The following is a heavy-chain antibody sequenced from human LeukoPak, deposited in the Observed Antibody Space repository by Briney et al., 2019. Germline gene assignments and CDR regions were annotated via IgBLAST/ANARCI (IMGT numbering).Heavy chain of an antibody. J-gene: IGHJ5*02. D-gene: IGHD2-21*02. CDR2: IKQDGSEK. CDR1: GFTFSSYW. Sequence: PGGSLRLSCAASGFTFSSYWMSWVRQAPGKGLEWVANIKQDGSEKYYVDSVKGRFTISRDNAKNSLYLQMNSLRAEDTAVYYCARDPNIVVVTAPPGTHFRWFDPWGQGTLVTVSS. V-gene: IGHV3-7*01. CDR3: ARDPNIVVVTAPPGTHFRWFDP.